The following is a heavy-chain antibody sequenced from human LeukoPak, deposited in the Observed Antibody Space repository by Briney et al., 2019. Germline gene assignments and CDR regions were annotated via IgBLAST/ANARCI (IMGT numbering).Heavy chain of an antibody. V-gene: IGHV4-34*01. Sequence: PSETLSLTCAVYGGSFSGYYWSWIRQPPGKGPEWIGEINHSGSTNYNPSLKSRVTISVDTSKNQFSLKLSSVTAADTALYYCARGRLGYCSGGSCYSGLDYWGQGTLVTVSS. CDR1: GGSFSGYY. J-gene: IGHJ4*02. CDR2: INHSGST. CDR3: ARGRLGYCSGGSCYSGLDY. D-gene: IGHD2-15*01.